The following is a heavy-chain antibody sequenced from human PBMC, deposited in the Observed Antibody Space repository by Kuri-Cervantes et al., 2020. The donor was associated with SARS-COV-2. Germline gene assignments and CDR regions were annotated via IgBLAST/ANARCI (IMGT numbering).Heavy chain of an antibody. D-gene: IGHD3-3*01. J-gene: IGHJ6*02. V-gene: IGHV3-33*08. CDR3: ARDVWSGYYYGMDV. CDR1: GFTFSSYG. Sequence: GGSLRLSCAASGFTFSSYGMHWVRQAPGKGLEWVAVIWYDGSNKYCADSVKGRFTISRDNSKNTLYLQVNSLRAEDTAVYYCARDVWSGYYYGMDVWGQGTTVTVSS. CDR2: IWYDGSNK.